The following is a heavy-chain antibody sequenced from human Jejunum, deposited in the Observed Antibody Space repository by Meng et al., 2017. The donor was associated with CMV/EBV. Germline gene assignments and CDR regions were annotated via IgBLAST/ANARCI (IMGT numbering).Heavy chain of an antibody. CDR1: GESIYNSGYY. D-gene: IGHD1-26*01. CDR2: IYYSGRT. V-gene: IGHV4-39*07. Sequence: LQWQESGPGLVKPSETLSLTCSFSGESIYNSGYYWGWIRQPPGKGLEWIGTIYYSGRTYYNPSLKSRVTISVDTSKNQFSLKVTSVTTADTAIYYCARGVQWEPRGPWGQGTLVTVSS. J-gene: IGHJ5*02. CDR3: ARGVQWEPRGP.